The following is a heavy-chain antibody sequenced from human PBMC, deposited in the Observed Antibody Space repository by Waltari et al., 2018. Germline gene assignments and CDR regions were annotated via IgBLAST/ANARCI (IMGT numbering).Heavy chain of an antibody. J-gene: IGHJ4*02. Sequence: QVQLVQSGAEVKKPGSSVKVSCTASGGTFSTYAISWVRQAPGQGLEWMGRIIPILGIANYAQKFQGRVTITADKSTSTAYMELSSLRSEDTAVYYCARETKDYYDSSGYQTSWGQGTLVTVSS. CDR2: IIPILGIA. V-gene: IGHV1-69*04. CDR3: ARETKDYYDSSGYQTS. D-gene: IGHD3-22*01. CDR1: GGTFSTYA.